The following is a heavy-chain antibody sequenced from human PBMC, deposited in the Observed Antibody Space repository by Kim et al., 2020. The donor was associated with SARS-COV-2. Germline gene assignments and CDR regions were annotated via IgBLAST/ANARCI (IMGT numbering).Heavy chain of an antibody. Sequence: GGSLRLSCAASGFSFNTYGMHWVRQAPGKGLGCVGVISYDGNNKYYADSVDGRFTVSRDNSKNTLYLQMNSLRPEDTAVYYCAASAEGARVYYDYWGRGALVTLSS. V-gene: IGHV3-30*03. CDR2: ISYDGNNK. CDR1: GFSFNTYG. J-gene: IGHJ4*02. CDR3: AASAEGARVYYDY. D-gene: IGHD2-8*01.